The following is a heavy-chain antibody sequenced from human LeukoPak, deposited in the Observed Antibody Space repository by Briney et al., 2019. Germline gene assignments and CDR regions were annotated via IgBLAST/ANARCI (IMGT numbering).Heavy chain of an antibody. Sequence: GGSLRLSCAASGFTFDDYAMHWVRQAPGKGLEWVSGISWNSGTIGYADSVKGRFTISRDNAKNSLYLQVNSLRAEDTALYYCAKGTDYNNYGSLDYWGQGTLVTVSS. D-gene: IGHD4-11*01. J-gene: IGHJ4*02. V-gene: IGHV3-9*01. CDR3: AKGTDYNNYGSLDY. CDR2: ISWNSGTI. CDR1: GFTFDDYA.